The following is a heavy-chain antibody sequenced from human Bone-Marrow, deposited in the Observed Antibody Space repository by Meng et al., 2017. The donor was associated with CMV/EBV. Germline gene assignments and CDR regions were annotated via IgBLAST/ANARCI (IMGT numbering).Heavy chain of an antibody. CDR1: GFTFSSYA. V-gene: IGHV3-23*01. CDR3: AKDLGDWN. Sequence: GESLKISCAASGFTFSSYAMSWVRQAPGKGLEWVSAISGSGGSTYYTDSVKGRFTISRDNSKNTLYLQMNSLRAEDTAVYYCAKDLGDWNWGQGTLVTVSS. CDR2: ISGSGGST. D-gene: IGHD3/OR15-3a*01. J-gene: IGHJ4*02.